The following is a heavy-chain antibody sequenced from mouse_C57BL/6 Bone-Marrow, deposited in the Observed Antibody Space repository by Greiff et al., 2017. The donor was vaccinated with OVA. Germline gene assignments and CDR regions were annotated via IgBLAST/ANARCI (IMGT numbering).Heavy chain of an antibody. V-gene: IGHV1-26*01. CDR2: INPNNGGT. J-gene: IGHJ3*01. CDR1: GYTFTDYY. CDR3: ARRRGNAFAY. D-gene: IGHD2-1*01. Sequence: EVQLQQSGPELVKPGASVKISCKASGYTFTDYYMNWVKQSHGKSLEWIGDINPNNGGTSYNQKFKGKATLTVDKSSSTAYMELRSLTSEDSAVYYCARRRGNAFAYWGQGTLVTVSA.